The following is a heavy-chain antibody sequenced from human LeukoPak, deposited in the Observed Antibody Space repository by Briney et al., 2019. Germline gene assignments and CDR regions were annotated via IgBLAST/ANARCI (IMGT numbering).Heavy chain of an antibody. J-gene: IGHJ3*02. D-gene: IGHD5-18*01. CDR2: ISSNGGST. CDR3: VVSYLYAFDI. CDR1: GFTFSSYA. V-gene: IGHV3-64D*09. Sequence: GGSLRPSCSASGFTFSSYAMHWVRQAPGKGLEYVSAISSNGGSTYYADSVKGRFTISRDNYKNTLNLQMSSLRAEDTAVYYCVVSYLYAFDIWGQGTMVTVSS.